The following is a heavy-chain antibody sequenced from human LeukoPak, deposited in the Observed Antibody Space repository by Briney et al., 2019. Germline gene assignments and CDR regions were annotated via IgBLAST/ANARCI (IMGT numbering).Heavy chain of an antibody. CDR1: GGSISSYY. CDR3: AGDYGGNSNYYYYGMDV. D-gene: IGHD4-23*01. CDR2: IYYSGST. Sequence: SETLSLTCTVSGGSISSYYWSWIRQPPGKGLECIEYIYYSGSTNYNPSLKSRVTISVDTSKNQFSLKLSSVTAADTAVYYCAGDYGGNSNYYYYGMDVWGQGTTVTVSS. J-gene: IGHJ6*02. V-gene: IGHV4-59*01.